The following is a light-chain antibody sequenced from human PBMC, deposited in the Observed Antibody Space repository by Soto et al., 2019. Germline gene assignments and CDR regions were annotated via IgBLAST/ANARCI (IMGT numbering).Light chain of an antibody. CDR3: QQRQSYPIT. V-gene: IGKV1-9*01. J-gene: IGKJ5*01. Sequence: DIQLTQSPAFLSASVGDSVTITCRASQDINTYLAWYQQKPGKAPKLLIFASSTFQNGVPSRFSGSGSGTEFTITMTSLQREDFATYDCQQRQSYPITFGQGTRLEIK. CDR1: QDINTY. CDR2: ASS.